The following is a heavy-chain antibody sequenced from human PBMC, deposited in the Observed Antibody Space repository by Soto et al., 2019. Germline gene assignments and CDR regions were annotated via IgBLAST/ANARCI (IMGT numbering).Heavy chain of an antibody. Sequence: PSETLSLTCAVSGDSIIGIYHWAWIRQSPGRGLEWIASIYHTGTTYYTPSLESRVAISVDTSKSQSSLNVTSVTAADTAVYFCARGRYCLTGRCFPNWFDSWGQGALVTVSS. V-gene: IGHV4-38-2*01. D-gene: IGHD7-27*01. CDR1: GDSIIGIYH. CDR2: IYHTGTT. J-gene: IGHJ5*01. CDR3: ARGRYCLTGRCFPNWFDS.